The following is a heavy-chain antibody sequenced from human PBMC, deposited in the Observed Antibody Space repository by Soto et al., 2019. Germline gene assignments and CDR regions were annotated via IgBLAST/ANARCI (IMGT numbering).Heavy chain of an antibody. CDR1: GGTFSSYA. D-gene: IGHD1-26*01. J-gene: IGHJ5*02. Sequence: GASVKVSCKASGGTFSSYAISWVRQAPGQGLEWMGGIIPIFGTANYAQKFQGRVTITADKSTSKAYMELSILICEDTAGYYCAAGGQWELLPLDPWGQRTLVTVS. V-gene: IGHV1-69*06. CDR2: IIPIFGTA. CDR3: AAGGQWELLPLDP.